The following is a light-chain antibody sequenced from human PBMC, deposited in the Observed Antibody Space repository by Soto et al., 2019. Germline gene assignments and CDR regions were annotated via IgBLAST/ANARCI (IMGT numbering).Light chain of an antibody. Sequence: QSALTQPRSVSGSPGQSVTISCTGTSSDVGGYNYVSWYQQHPGEAPKLMIYDVSKRPSGVPDRFSGSKSGNTASLIISGLQDEDEADYYCCSYAGSYTWVFGGGTKLTVL. CDR2: DVS. CDR1: SSDVGGYNY. J-gene: IGLJ3*02. V-gene: IGLV2-11*01. CDR3: CSYAGSYTWV.